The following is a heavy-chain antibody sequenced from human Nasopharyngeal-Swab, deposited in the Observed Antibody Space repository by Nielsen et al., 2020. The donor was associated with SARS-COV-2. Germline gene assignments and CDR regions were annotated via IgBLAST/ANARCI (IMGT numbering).Heavy chain of an antibody. CDR2: VRQDAREQ. V-gene: IGHV3-7*04. J-gene: IGHJ3*02. CDR1: GFPFRNHY. D-gene: IGHD2-21*02. Sequence: GGSLTLSCAASGFPFRNHYRTWVRQPPGKGLEWVANVRQDAREQFYPDSVKGRSTISRDNAKNTVSLQMNSLRREDTAVYYCARESVVTGMDDATDIWGQGTMVTVSS. CDR3: ARESVVTGMDDATDI.